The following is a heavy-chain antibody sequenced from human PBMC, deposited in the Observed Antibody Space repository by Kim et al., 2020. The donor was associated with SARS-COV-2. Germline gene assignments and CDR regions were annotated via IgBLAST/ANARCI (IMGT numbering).Heavy chain of an antibody. CDR2: IIPIFGTA. D-gene: IGHD3-10*01. J-gene: IGHJ4*02. CDR3: ARPLNYYGSGSYSPFYY. V-gene: IGHV1-69*13. Sequence: SVKVSCKASGGTFSSYAISWVRQAPGQGLEWMGGIIPIFGTANYAQKFQGRVTITADESTSTAYMELSSLRSEDTAVYYCARPLNYYGSGSYSPFYYWGQGTLVTVSS. CDR1: GGTFSSYA.